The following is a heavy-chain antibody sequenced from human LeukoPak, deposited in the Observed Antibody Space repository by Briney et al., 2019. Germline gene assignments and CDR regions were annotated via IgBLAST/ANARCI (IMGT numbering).Heavy chain of an antibody. D-gene: IGHD2-21*02. CDR2: IYSAGGT. J-gene: IGHJ3*02. CDR1: GFTVSSNY. Sequence: GGSLRLSCAASGFTVSSNYMTWVRQAPGKGLEWVSLIYSAGGTYYTDSVKGRFTISRHSSKNTLYLQMNSLRGEDTAVYYCARVGYIVVVTAIWTFDIWGQGTMVTVSS. CDR3: ARVGYIVVVTAIWTFDI. V-gene: IGHV3-53*04.